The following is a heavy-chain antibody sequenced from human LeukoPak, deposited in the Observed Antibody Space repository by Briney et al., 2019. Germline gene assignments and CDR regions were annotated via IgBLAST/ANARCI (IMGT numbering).Heavy chain of an antibody. CDR1: GGSISSSAYH. V-gene: IGHV4-39*01. CDR2: IHIGGST. Sequence: SETLSLTCTVSGGSISSSAYHCGWIRQPPGKGLEWIGSIHIGGSTYYNPSFKSRVTISVDTSKNQFSLKLRSVTAADTAMYYCARGYSLDYWGQGTLVTVSS. J-gene: IGHJ4*02. D-gene: IGHD5-18*01. CDR3: ARGYSLDY.